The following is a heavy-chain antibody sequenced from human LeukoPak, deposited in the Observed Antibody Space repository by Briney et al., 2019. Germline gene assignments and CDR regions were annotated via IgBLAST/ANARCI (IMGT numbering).Heavy chain of an antibody. D-gene: IGHD3-22*01. CDR1: GFTVSSNY. CDR2: IYSRGGT. Sequence: GGSLRLSCAASGFTVSSNYMSWVRQAPGKGLEWVSVIYSRGGTYYADSVQGRFTISRDASKNTLFLQMNSLRADDTAVYYCARKTDSSGSGDYWGQGTLVTVSS. J-gene: IGHJ4*02. V-gene: IGHV3-53*01. CDR3: ARKTDSSGSGDY.